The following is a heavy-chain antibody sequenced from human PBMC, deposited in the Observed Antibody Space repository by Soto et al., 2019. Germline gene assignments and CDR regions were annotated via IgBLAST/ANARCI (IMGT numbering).Heavy chain of an antibody. CDR2: INAGNGNT. Sequence: GASVKVSCKASGYTFTSYAMHWVRQAPGQRLEWMGWINAGNGNTKYSQKFQGRVTITRDTSASTAYMELSSLRSEDTAVYYCARDRVVVAAAYYYYYGMDVWGQGTTVTSP. CDR1: GYTFTSYA. D-gene: IGHD2-15*01. CDR3: ARDRVVVAAAYYYYYGMDV. V-gene: IGHV1-3*01. J-gene: IGHJ6*02.